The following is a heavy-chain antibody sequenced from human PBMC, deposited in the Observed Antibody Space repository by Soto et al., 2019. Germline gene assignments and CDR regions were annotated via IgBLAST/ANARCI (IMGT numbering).Heavy chain of an antibody. CDR3: ATYYGDYYGDYYMDV. D-gene: IGHD4-17*01. CDR2: IYYSGST. V-gene: IGHV4-59*08. J-gene: IGHJ6*03. CDR1: GGSISSYY. Sequence: SETLSLTCTVSGGSISSYYWSWIRQPPGKGLEWIGYIYYSGSTNYNPSLKSRVTISVDTSKNQFSLKLSSVTAADTAVYYCATYYGDYYGDYYMDVWGKGTTVTVSS.